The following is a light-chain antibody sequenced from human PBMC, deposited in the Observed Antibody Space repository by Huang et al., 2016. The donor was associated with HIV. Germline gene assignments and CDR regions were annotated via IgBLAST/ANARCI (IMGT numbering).Light chain of an antibody. CDR3: QQYYTSPT. V-gene: IGKV1-NL1*01. CDR1: QGISNS. CDR2: STS. Sequence: DIQMTQSPSSLSAFVGATVTITCRASQGISNSVAWYQQKPGKAPKLLLYSTSRLESGVPSRFRGGGSGTDYTLTINSLQPDDFATYYCQQYYTSPTFGQGSKVEIK. J-gene: IGKJ1*01.